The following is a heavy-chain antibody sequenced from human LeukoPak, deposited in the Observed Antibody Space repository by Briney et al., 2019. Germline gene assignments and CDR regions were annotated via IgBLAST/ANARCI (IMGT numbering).Heavy chain of an antibody. CDR1: GGSFSGYY. D-gene: IGHD2-15*01. CDR2: INHSGST. V-gene: IGHV4-34*01. CDR3: ARIGRYCSGGSCYLYYFDY. Sequence: SETLSLTCAVYGGSFSGYYWSWIRQPPGKGLEWIGEINHSGSTNYNPSLKSRVTISVDTSKNQFSLKLSSVTAADTAVYYCARIGRYCSGGSCYLYYFDYWGQGTLVTVSS. J-gene: IGHJ4*02.